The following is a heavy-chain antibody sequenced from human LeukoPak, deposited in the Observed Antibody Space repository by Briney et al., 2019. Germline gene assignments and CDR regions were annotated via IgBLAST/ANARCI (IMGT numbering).Heavy chain of an antibody. CDR2: INSDRSIT. CDR3: ARDAVDTANAV. D-gene: IGHD5-18*01. V-gene: IGHV3-74*01. J-gene: IGHJ6*02. CDR1: GFTFTTYW. Sequence: GGSLRLSCAASGFTFTTYWMHWVRQAPGKGLVWVSHINSDRSITSYADSVKGRFTISRDNAKNTLYLQMNSLRAEDTAVYYCARDAVDTANAVWGQGTTVTVSS.